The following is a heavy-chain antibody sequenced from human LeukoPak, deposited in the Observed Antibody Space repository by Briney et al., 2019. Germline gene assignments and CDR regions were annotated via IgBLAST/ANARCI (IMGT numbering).Heavy chain of an antibody. CDR2: MYYSGNT. CDR3: ARVGSWRYDY. Sequence: SETLSLTCTVSGGSISSYYWSWIRQPPGKGLEWIGYMYYSGNTIYNPSLKSRVTISVDTSKNQFSLKLTSVTAADTAVYYCARVGSWRYDYWGQGTLVTVSS. D-gene: IGHD6-13*01. J-gene: IGHJ4*02. CDR1: GGSISSYY. V-gene: IGHV4-59*01.